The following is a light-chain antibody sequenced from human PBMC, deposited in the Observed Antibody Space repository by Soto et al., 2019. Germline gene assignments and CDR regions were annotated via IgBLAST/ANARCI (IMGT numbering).Light chain of an antibody. CDR3: QTWGSGIVV. CDR2: LNSDGSH. CDR1: SGHSSYA. J-gene: IGLJ2*01. V-gene: IGLV4-69*02. Sequence: QTVVTQSPSASASLGASVKLTCTLSSGHSSYAIAWHQQQPEKGPRYLMKLNSDGSHNKGDGISDRFSGSSSGAERYLTISSLQSEDEADYYRQTWGSGIVVFGGGTKLTVL.